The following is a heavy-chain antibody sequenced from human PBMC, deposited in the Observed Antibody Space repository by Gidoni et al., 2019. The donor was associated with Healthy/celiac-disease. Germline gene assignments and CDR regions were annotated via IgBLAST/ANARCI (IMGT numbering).Heavy chain of an antibody. CDR3: ARDRYYYDSSGYHFDY. Sequence: NKYYADSVKGRFTISRDNSKNTLYLQMNSLRAEDTAVYYCARDRYYYDSSGYHFDYWGQGTLVTVSS. V-gene: IGHV3-33*01. D-gene: IGHD3-22*01. J-gene: IGHJ4*02. CDR2: NK.